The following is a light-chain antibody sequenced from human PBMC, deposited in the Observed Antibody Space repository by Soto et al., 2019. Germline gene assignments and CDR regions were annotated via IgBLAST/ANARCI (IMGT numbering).Light chain of an antibody. Sequence: QLVLTQSPSASASLGASVKLTCTLSSGYSTYAIAWHQQQSEKGPRFLMKINYDGTHSKGDGFFDRFSGSSSGAERHLTISSLRSEDEADYDCQSLGTGIQVFGGGTKLTVL. CDR1: SGYSTYA. CDR3: QSLGTGIQV. CDR2: INYDGTH. J-gene: IGLJ3*02. V-gene: IGLV4-69*01.